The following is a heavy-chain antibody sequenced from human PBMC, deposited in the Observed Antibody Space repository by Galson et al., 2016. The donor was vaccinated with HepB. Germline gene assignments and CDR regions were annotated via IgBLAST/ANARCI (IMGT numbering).Heavy chain of an antibody. CDR3: ARGYGWT. CDR2: IFYNGII. D-gene: IGHD3-10*01. V-gene: IGHV4-61*01. Sequence: SETLSLTCTVSGGSVSSGSYSWSWFRQPPGKAPQWIAYIFYNGIINYNPSLKSRATISLDTSRNQFSLILKSVTAADTDVYYCARGYGWTWGQGTLVTVSS. J-gene: IGHJ5*02. CDR1: GGSVSSGSYS.